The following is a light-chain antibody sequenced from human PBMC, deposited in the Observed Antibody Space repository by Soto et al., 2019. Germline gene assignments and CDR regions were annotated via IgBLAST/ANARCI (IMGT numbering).Light chain of an antibody. CDR3: QQYGSSPLT. V-gene: IGKV3-20*01. CDR1: QYININY. Sequence: EIVLTQSPGTLSLSPGERATLSCRASQYININYLAWYQQKPGQAPRLLIYGASIRATGIPDRFSVSGSGTDFTLTINSLEPEDFAVYYCQQYGSSPLTFGGGTKVEIK. CDR2: GAS. J-gene: IGKJ4*01.